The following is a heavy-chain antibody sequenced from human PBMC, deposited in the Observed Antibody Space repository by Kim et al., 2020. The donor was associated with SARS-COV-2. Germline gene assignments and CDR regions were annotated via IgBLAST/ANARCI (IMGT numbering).Heavy chain of an antibody. J-gene: IGHJ6*02. V-gene: IGHV4-59*01. CDR3: ARRVAHSPSGMDV. D-gene: IGHD3-3*01. Sequence: YNPSLKSRVTISVDTSKNQFSLKLSSVTAADTAVYYCARRVAHSPSGMDVWGQGTTVTVSS.